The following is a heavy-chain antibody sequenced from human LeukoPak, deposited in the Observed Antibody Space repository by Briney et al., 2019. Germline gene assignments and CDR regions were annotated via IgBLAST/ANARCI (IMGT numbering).Heavy chain of an antibody. D-gene: IGHD3-22*01. Sequence: LGGSLRLSCAASGFTFDDYAMHWVRQAPGKGLEWVSLISGNGGSTYYADSVKGRFTISRDNSKNSLYLQMNSLRTEDTALYYCAKDLYYYDSSGYYDYWGQGTLVTVSS. J-gene: IGHJ4*02. V-gene: IGHV3-43*02. CDR3: AKDLYYYDSSGYYDY. CDR2: ISGNGGST. CDR1: GFTFDDYA.